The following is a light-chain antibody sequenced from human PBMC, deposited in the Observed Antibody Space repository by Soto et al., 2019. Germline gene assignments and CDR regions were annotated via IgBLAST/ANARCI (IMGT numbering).Light chain of an antibody. CDR1: QSVSSR. CDR3: QQYGSSPIT. CDR2: GAA. Sequence: EIVLTQSPGTLSLSPGERATLSCRASQSVSSRLAWYQQKPGQAPRRLISGAASRATGIPDRFSGSGSATDFTLTISRLEPEDFALYYCQQYGSSPITFGQGTRLEIK. V-gene: IGKV3-20*01. J-gene: IGKJ5*01.